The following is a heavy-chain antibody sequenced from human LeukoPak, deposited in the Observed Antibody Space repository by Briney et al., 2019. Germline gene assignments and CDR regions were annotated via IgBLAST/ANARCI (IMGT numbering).Heavy chain of an antibody. D-gene: IGHD2-2*01. CDR1: GFTFSSYW. CDR3: ASERRYCSSTSCYDYFDY. Sequence: PGGSLRLSCAASGFTFSSYWMHWVRQAPGKGLVWVSRINSDGSSTSYADSVKGRFTISRDNAKNTLYLQMNSLRAEDTAVYYCASERRYCSSTSCYDYFDYWGQGTLVTVSS. J-gene: IGHJ4*02. V-gene: IGHV3-74*01. CDR2: INSDGSST.